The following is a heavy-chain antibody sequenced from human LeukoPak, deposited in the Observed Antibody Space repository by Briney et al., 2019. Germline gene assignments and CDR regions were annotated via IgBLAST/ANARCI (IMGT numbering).Heavy chain of an antibody. J-gene: IGHJ4*02. Sequence: SGTLSLTCSVSGGSISSFYWSWIRQPPGKGLEWIGYVSYIGSTSYNPSLKSRVTISVDTSKNQFSLKLSSVTAADTAVYYCAREAIAVAGTGIDYWGQGTLVTVSS. V-gene: IGHV4-59*01. D-gene: IGHD6-19*01. CDR1: GGSISSFY. CDR2: VSYIGST. CDR3: AREAIAVAGTGIDY.